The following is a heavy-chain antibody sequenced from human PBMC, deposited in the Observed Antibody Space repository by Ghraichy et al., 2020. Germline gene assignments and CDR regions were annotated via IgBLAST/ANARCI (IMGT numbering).Heavy chain of an antibody. D-gene: IGHD5-18*01. CDR1: GFTFSSYA. CDR2: ISGSGGST. CDR3: AKDPLGGADVETALGEFDC. Sequence: GGSLRLSCAASGFTFSSYAMSWVRQAPGKGLEWVSVISGSGGSTSYADSVKGRFIISRDNSKNTLYLQMNSLRAEDTAVYYCAKDPLGGADVETALGEFDCWGQGTLVTVSA. V-gene: IGHV3-23*01. J-gene: IGHJ4*02.